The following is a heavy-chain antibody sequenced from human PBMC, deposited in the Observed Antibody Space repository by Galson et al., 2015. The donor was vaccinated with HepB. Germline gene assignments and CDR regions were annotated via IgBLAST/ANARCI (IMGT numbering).Heavy chain of an antibody. J-gene: IGHJ4*02. CDR1: GFTFDDYA. D-gene: IGHD6-19*01. Sequence: ALRLSCAASGFTFDDYAMHWVTPAPGKGLEWVSGLSWNSGRIDYADSVKGRFAISRDNAKNSLYLQMNSLRAEDTALYYCVKDPSGWYGSSRLYYFDYWGQGTLVTVS. CDR2: LSWNSGRI. V-gene: IGHV3-9*01. CDR3: VKDPSGWYGSSRLYYFDY.